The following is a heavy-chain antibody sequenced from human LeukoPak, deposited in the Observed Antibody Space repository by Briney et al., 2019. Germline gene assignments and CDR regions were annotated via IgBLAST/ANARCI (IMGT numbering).Heavy chain of an antibody. V-gene: IGHV1-2*06. Sequence: GASVKVSCKASGYTFTGYYMHWVRQAPGQGLEWMGRINPNSGGTNYAQKLQGRVTMTRDTSISTAYMELRSLRSDDTAVYYCASHKYCSSTSCYAFDIWGQGTMVTVSS. CDR2: INPNSGGT. J-gene: IGHJ3*02. CDR3: ASHKYCSSTSCYAFDI. D-gene: IGHD2-2*01. CDR1: GYTFTGYY.